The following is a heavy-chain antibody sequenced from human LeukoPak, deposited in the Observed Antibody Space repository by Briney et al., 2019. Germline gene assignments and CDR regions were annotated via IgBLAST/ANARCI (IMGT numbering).Heavy chain of an antibody. Sequence: GSLRLSCAASGFTFSSNSMNWVRQPPGNGLEWIGSIHYSGSTNYNPSLKSRVTISVDTSKNQFSLKLSSVTAADTAVYYCARGYCSGGSCYSYYYYNYMDVWGKGTTVTVSS. D-gene: IGHD2-15*01. CDR3: ARGYCSGGSCYSYYYYNYMDV. CDR2: IHYSGST. J-gene: IGHJ6*03. V-gene: IGHV4-39*07. CDR1: GFTFSSNSM.